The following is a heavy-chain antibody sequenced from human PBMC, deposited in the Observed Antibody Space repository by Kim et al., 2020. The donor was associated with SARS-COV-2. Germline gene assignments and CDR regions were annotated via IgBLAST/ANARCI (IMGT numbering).Heavy chain of an antibody. CDR2: INGDGTST. CDR1: GFTFSTCW. D-gene: IGHD1-26*01. J-gene: IGHJ4*02. Sequence: GGSLRLSCAASGFTFSTCWMHWVRQVPGKGLVWVSRINGDGTSTSYADSVKGRFTISRDNTKNTLYLQMNSLRAEDTAIYFCERDFSGPYEEGDYWGQGTLVTFSS. V-gene: IGHV3-74*01. CDR3: ERDFSGPYEEGDY.